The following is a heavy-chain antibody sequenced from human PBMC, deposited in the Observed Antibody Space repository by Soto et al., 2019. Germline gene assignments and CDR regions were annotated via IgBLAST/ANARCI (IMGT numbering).Heavy chain of an antibody. V-gene: IGHV3-30*18. Sequence: QVQLVESGGGEVQPGTSLRLSCVASGFTFSDNGMHWVRQAPGKGLEWVALVSHDGRKTFYADSVKGRLTIYRDNSKSIVYLHMNNLSPEDTAIYRCAKDRRQGASGATVYGMDVWGQGTTVTVSS. CDR3: AKDRRQGASGATVYGMDV. CDR2: VSHDGRKT. CDR1: GFTFSDNG. J-gene: IGHJ6*02. D-gene: IGHD5-12*01.